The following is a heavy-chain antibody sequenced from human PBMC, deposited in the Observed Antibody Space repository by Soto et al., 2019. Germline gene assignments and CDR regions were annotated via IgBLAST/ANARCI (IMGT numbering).Heavy chain of an antibody. J-gene: IGHJ4*02. CDR1: GGSISSYY. CDR2: MYYGRST. V-gene: IGHV4-59*07. Sequence: SDTLSLTCTVSGGSISSYYWNCIRQSPGKGLEWVGYMYYGRSTNYNPSLKSRVTISGDTSKNQFSLKLSSVTAADSAGYYCARSTGYGDSYFDYWGQG. D-gene: IGHD4-17*01. CDR3: ARSTGYGDSYFDY.